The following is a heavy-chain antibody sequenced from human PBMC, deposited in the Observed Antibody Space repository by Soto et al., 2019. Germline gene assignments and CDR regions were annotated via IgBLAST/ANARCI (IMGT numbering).Heavy chain of an antibody. J-gene: IGHJ5*02. V-gene: IGHV1-18*01. Sequence: ASVKVSCKASGYTFTSYGISRVRQTPGQGLEWMGWISAYNGNTSYAQKLQGRVTMTTDTSTSTAYMELRSLRSDDTAVYYCARIVVPNSWFDPWGQGTLVTV. CDR2: ISAYNGNT. CDR1: GYTFTSYG. CDR3: ARIVVPNSWFDP. D-gene: IGHD2-2*01.